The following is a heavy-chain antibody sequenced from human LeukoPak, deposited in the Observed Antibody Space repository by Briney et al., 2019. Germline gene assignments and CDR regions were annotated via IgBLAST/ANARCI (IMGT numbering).Heavy chain of an antibody. V-gene: IGHV1-8*03. D-gene: IGHD2-2*01. CDR1: GHTFTSYD. CDR3: ARPQEEFCSSTSCYDFQH. Sequence: ASVKVSCKASGHTFTSYDINWVRQATGQGLEWMGWMNPNSGNTGYAHKFQGRTTITSNTSISTAYMELSSLRSEDTAVYYCARPQEEFCSSTSCYDFQHWGQGTLVTVSS. J-gene: IGHJ1*01. CDR2: MNPNSGNT.